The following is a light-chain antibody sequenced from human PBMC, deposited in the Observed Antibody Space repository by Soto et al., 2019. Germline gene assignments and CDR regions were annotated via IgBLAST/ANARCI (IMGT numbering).Light chain of an antibody. Sequence: VMAQSPATLSVSPGESATLSCRASQSVSSNLAWYQQKPGQGPRLLIYGASTRATGVPARFSGSGSGTEFTLTISSLRSEDFAVYYCQQYNNWPLTFGGGTKVEVK. V-gene: IGKV3-15*01. J-gene: IGKJ4*01. CDR3: QQYNNWPLT. CDR2: GAS. CDR1: QSVSSN.